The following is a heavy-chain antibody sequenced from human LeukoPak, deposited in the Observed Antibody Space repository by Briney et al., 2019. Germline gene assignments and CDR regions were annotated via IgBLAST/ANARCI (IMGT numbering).Heavy chain of an antibody. CDR1: GGSISSYY. Sequence: PSETPSLTCTVSGGSISSYYWSWIRQPPGKGLEWIGYIYYSGSTNYNPSLKSRVTISVDTSKNQFSLKLSSVTAADTAVYYCARDSLGYFDYWGQGTLVTVSS. D-gene: IGHD3-16*01. V-gene: IGHV4-59*01. CDR3: ARDSLGYFDY. J-gene: IGHJ4*02. CDR2: IYYSGST.